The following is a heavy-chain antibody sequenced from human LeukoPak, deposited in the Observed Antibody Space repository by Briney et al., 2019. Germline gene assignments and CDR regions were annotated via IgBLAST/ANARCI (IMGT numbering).Heavy chain of an antibody. CDR3: ARGTLEHCSGASCYPLDS. V-gene: IGHV3-23*01. J-gene: IGHJ5*01. D-gene: IGHD2-15*01. Sequence: GGSLRLSCAASGFTFSNYAMSWVRQTPGKGLECVSVVTGSGGDTYYTGPVNGRFTISRDNSKNTLYLQMNSLRAEDTAVYYCARGTLEHCSGASCYPLDSWGQGTLVTVSS. CDR1: GFTFSNYA. CDR2: VTGSGGDT.